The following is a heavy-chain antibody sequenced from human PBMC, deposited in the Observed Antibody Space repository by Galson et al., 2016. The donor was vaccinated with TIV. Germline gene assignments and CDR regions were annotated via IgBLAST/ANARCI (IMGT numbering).Heavy chain of an antibody. CDR1: GDTFSSFV. Sequence: SVKVSCKASGDTFSSFVISWVRQAPGQGLEWMGGIIPLFGEAHYAQKFQGRVTISADESTSTVYMELSGLRSGDTAMYYCAKCRNTAMDTYYYYYGLDVWSQGSPVTVSS. J-gene: IGHJ6*02. D-gene: IGHD5-18*01. V-gene: IGHV1-69*13. CDR3: AKCRNTAMDTYYYYYGLDV. CDR2: IIPLFGEA.